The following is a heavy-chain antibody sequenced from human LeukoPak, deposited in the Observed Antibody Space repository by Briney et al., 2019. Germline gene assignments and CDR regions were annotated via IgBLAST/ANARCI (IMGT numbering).Heavy chain of an antibody. V-gene: IGHV3-48*01. J-gene: IGHJ6*02. CDR2: ISSSSSTI. CDR1: GFTFSSYN. D-gene: IGHD2-15*01. CDR3: ARGTYCSGGSCYEYYYYGMDV. Sequence: PGGSLRLSCAASGFTFSSYNMNWVRQAPGKGLEWVSYISSSSSTIYYADSVRGRFTISRDNSKNTLYLQMNSLRAEDTAVYYCARGTYCSGGSCYEYYYYGMDVWGQGTTVTVSS.